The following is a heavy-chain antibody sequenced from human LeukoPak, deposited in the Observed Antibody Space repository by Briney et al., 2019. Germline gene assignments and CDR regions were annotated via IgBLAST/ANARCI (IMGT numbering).Heavy chain of an antibody. Sequence: GRSLRLSCAASGFTFSSYAMHWVRQAPGKGLEWVAVISYDGSNKYYADSVKGRFTISRDNSKNTLYLQMNSLRAEDTAVYYCAKGGYDILTGYLYWGQGTLVTVSS. CDR2: ISYDGSNK. CDR3: AKGGYDILTGYLY. V-gene: IGHV3-30*04. CDR1: GFTFSSYA. J-gene: IGHJ4*02. D-gene: IGHD3-9*01.